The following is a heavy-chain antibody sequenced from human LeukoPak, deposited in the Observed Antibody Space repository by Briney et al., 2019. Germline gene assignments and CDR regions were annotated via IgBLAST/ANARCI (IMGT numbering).Heavy chain of an antibody. V-gene: IGHV1-18*01. Sequence: ASVKVSCKASGYTFTSYGISWVRQAPGQGLEWMGWISAYNGNTNYAQKLQGRVTMTTDTSTSTAYMELRSLRSGDTAVYYCARVEPVVPAARSMDVWGKGTTVTVSS. CDR3: ARVEPVVPAARSMDV. D-gene: IGHD2-2*01. CDR2: ISAYNGNT. J-gene: IGHJ6*03. CDR1: GYTFTSYG.